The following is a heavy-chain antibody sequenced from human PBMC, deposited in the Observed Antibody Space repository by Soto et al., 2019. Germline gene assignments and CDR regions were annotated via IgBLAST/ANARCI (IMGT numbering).Heavy chain of an antibody. CDR1: GFTFSSYA. Sequence: GGSLRLSCAASGFTFSSYAMSWVRQAPGKGLEWVSAISGSGGSTYYADSVKGRLTISRDNSKNTLYLQMNSLRAEDTAVYYCANRVGSSWSRHYYYGMDVWGQGTTVTVSS. J-gene: IGHJ6*02. CDR3: ANRVGSSWSRHYYYGMDV. V-gene: IGHV3-23*01. D-gene: IGHD6-13*01. CDR2: ISGSGGST.